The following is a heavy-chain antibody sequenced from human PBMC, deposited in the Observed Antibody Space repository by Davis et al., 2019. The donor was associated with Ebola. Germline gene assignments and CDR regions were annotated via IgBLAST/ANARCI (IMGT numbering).Heavy chain of an antibody. CDR1: GFTFSSYS. CDR2: ISSSSSYI. V-gene: IGHV3-21*01. J-gene: IGHJ4*02. Sequence: GGSLRLSCAVSGFTFSSYSMNWVRQAPGKGLEWVSSISSSSSYIYYADSMKGRFTISRDNAKNSLYLQMNSLRAEDTAVYYCASGSMVATYGIYFDYWGQGTLVTVSS. D-gene: IGHD5-12*01. CDR3: ASGSMVATYGIYFDY.